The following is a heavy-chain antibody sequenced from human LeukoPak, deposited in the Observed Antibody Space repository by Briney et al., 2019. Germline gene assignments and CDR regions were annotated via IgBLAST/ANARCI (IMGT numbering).Heavy chain of an antibody. D-gene: IGHD5/OR15-5a*01. CDR3: ATISTAYYFDY. V-gene: IGHV1-2*06. J-gene: IGHJ4*02. CDR2: INPNSGGT. Sequence: ASVKVSCKASGYTFTGYYMHWVRQAPGQGLEWMGRINPNSGGTNYAQKFQGRVTMTRDTSISTAYMELSRLRSDDTAVYYCATISTAYYFDYWDQGTLVTVSS. CDR1: GYTFTGYY.